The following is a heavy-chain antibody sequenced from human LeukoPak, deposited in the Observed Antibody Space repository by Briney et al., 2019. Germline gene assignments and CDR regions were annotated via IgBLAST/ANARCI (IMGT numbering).Heavy chain of an antibody. CDR3: ARGVIAAGGNDFDY. D-gene: IGHD6-13*01. CDR2: IYYSGST. J-gene: IGHJ4*02. CDR1: GGSISSSSYY. Sequence: SETLSLTCTVSGGSISSSSYYWGWIRQPPGKGLEWVGSIYYSGSTYYNPSLKSRVTMSVDTSKNQLSLKVISVTAADTAVYYCARGVIAAGGNDFDYWGQGTLVTVSS. V-gene: IGHV4-39*07.